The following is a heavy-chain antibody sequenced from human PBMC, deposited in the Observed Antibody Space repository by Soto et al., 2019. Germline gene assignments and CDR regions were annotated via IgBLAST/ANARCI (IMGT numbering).Heavy chain of an antibody. CDR1: GFSLTTSGVG. V-gene: IGHV2-5*02. J-gene: IGHJ4*02. CDR2: IYWDDDK. Sequence: QITLNESGPTQVKPRQTLTLTCTFSGFSLTTSGVGVGWIRQSPGKAPEWLALIYWDDDKRYSPSLKSRITITKATSKNQVVLTMADLDPADTATYYCAHRVLRTVFGLVTTTAIYFDFWGQGTPVAVSS. CDR3: AHRVLRTVFGLVTTTAIYFDF. D-gene: IGHD3-3*01.